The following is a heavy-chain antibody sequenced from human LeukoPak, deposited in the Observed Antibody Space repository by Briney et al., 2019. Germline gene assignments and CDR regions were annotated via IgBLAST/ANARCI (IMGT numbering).Heavy chain of an antibody. Sequence: ASVKVSCEVSGYTLTELSMHWVRQAPGKGLEWMGGFDPEDGETIYAQKFQGRVTMTEDTSTDTAYMELSSLRSEDTAVYYCATRGGSGRFSENWFDPRGQGTLVTVSS. CDR2: FDPEDGET. V-gene: IGHV1-24*01. CDR1: GYTLTELS. D-gene: IGHD3-10*01. J-gene: IGHJ5*02. CDR3: ATRGGSGRFSENWFDP.